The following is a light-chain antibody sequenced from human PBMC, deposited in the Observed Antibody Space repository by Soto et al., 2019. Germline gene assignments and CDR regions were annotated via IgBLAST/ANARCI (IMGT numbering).Light chain of an antibody. J-gene: IGKJ5*01. Sequence: PACLTAYVGDRVTITCRASQGISSWLAWYQQKPGKAPKLLIYAASSLQSGVLSRFIGSGSGTDFTLTIISRLDPEFSPVYHRQHNAYFAAFGQGTRPAVK. CDR1: QGISSW. CDR3: QHNAYFAA. CDR2: AAS. V-gene: IGKV1D-12*01.